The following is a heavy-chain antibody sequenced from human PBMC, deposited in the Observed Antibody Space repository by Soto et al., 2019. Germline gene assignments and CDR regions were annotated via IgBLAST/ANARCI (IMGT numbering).Heavy chain of an antibody. J-gene: IGHJ5*02. CDR3: ASVPTYASWLDP. D-gene: IGHD6-6*01. CDR2: IIPLFGAT. CDR1: GGTLGSYS. Sequence: QVQPVQSGAEVKKPGSSVKVSCKASGGTLGSYSINWVRQAPGQGLEWMGRIIPLFGATNYAQEFQGRVTFPADASTGTAYMELRSLRSAAPAVYSCASVPTYASWLDPWGQGTLVTVSS. V-gene: IGHV1-69*15.